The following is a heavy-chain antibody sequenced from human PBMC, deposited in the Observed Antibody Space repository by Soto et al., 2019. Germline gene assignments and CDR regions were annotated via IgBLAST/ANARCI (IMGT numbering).Heavy chain of an antibody. V-gene: IGHV3-7*01. CDR1: GFTLSPFW. J-gene: IGHJ6*02. D-gene: IGHD6-19*01. CDR2: IKQDGSEK. Sequence: GGSLRLSCAASGFTLSPFWMNWVRQAPGKGLEWVANIKQDGSEKYYVDSVKGRFIISRDNAKNSLYLHLNNLRAEGTAVYYCARDGDASGWYHYGMDVWGQGTLVTVSS. CDR3: ARDGDASGWYHYGMDV.